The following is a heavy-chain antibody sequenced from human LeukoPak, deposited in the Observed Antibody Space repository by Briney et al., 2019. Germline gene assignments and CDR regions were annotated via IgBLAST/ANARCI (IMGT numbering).Heavy chain of an antibody. CDR1: GGSISIIDYY. D-gene: IGHD1-26*01. Sequence: PSETLSLACTVSGGSISIIDYYWGWVRQSPGKGLEWIGSVYYSGSTYYHPSLKSRVATSVDTSKKQFSLKLSSVTAADTAVYYCARHGTNHFYDYWGQGTLVTVSS. CDR2: VYYSGST. CDR3: ARHGTNHFYDY. J-gene: IGHJ4*02. V-gene: IGHV4-39*01.